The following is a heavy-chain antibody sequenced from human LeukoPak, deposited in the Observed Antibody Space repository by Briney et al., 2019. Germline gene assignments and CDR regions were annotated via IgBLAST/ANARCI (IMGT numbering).Heavy chain of an antibody. Sequence: PGGSLRLSCAASGFTFDVYAMHWVRQAPGKGLEWVSGISWNSGSIGYADSVKGRFTISRDNAKNSLYLQMNSLRVEDTALYYCAKGQQWLVDWFDPWGQGTLVTVSS. J-gene: IGHJ5*02. CDR2: ISWNSGSI. CDR1: GFTFDVYA. D-gene: IGHD6-19*01. V-gene: IGHV3-9*01. CDR3: AKGQQWLVDWFDP.